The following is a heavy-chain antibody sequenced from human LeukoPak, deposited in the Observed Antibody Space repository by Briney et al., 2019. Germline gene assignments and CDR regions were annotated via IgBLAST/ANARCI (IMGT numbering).Heavy chain of an antibody. Sequence: GGSLRLSCGASGFIFNNYGLIWVRQAPGKGLQWVSAISNDGGGTTYADFVKGRFTISRDNSKKTLFLQMCSLRAQDTALYYCAKGASGYFADLWGQGTLVTVSS. J-gene: IGHJ5*02. CDR1: GFIFNNYG. V-gene: IGHV3-23*01. D-gene: IGHD3-22*01. CDR3: AKGASGYFADL. CDR2: ISNDGGGT.